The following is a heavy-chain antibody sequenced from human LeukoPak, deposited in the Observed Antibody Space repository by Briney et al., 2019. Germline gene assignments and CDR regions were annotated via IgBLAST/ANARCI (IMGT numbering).Heavy chain of an antibody. Sequence: SVKVSCKASGGTFSSYAISWVRQAPGQGLEWMGGIIPIFGTANYAQKFQGRVTITADESTSTAYMELSSLRSEDTAVYYCATSTAMVTETFGYWGQGTLVTVSS. V-gene: IGHV1-69*13. J-gene: IGHJ4*02. CDR2: IIPIFGTA. D-gene: IGHD5-18*01. CDR3: ATSTAMVTETFGY. CDR1: GGTFSSYA.